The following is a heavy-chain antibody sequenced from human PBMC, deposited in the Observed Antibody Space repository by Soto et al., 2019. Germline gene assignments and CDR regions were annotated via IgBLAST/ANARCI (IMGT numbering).Heavy chain of an antibody. J-gene: IGHJ4*02. CDR2: INPSGGST. CDR3: ARYDYNGYYFDY. V-gene: IGHV1-46*01. Sequence: QVQLVQSGAEVKKPGASVKVSCKASGYTFSTYYMHWVRQAPGQGYEWMGIINPSGGSTTYAQKLQGRFTMTRDTSTTTVYMELSSLKSEDTAVYYCARYDYNGYYFDYWGQGTLVTVSS. D-gene: IGHD4-4*01. CDR1: GYTFSTYY.